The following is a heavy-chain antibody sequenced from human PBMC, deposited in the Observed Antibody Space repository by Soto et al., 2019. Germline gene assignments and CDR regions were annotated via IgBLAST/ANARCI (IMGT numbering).Heavy chain of an antibody. Sequence: SETLSLTCTVSGGSVSSGSYYWSWIRQPPGKGLEWIGYIYYSGSTNYNPSLKSRVTISVDTSKNQFSLKLSSVTAADTAVYYCARETTAAGYFDYWGKGTLVTVSS. CDR2: IYYSGST. CDR1: GGSVSSGSYY. J-gene: IGHJ4*02. D-gene: IGHD6-13*01. V-gene: IGHV4-61*01. CDR3: ARETTAAGYFDY.